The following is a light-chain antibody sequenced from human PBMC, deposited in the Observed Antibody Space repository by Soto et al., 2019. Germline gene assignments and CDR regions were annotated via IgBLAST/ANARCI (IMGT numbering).Light chain of an antibody. Sequence: QSALTQPPSASGSPGQSVAISCTGTSSDVGGYNYVSWYQQHPGKAPKLMIYEVNKRPSGVPDRISGSKSGNTASLTVSGLQAEDEADYYCSSFAGAPVIFGGGTKLTVL. V-gene: IGLV2-8*01. CDR1: SSDVGGYNY. CDR3: SSFAGAPVI. CDR2: EVN. J-gene: IGLJ2*01.